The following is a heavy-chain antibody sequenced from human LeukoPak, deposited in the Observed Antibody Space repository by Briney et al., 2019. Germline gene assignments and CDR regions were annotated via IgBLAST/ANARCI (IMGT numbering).Heavy chain of an antibody. J-gene: IGHJ4*02. V-gene: IGHV3-7*01. CDR3: ARDYQGRGYSGYGLKDY. Sequence: GGSLRLSCAASGFAFSSYWMSWVRQAPGKGLEWVANIKPDGSEKDYVDSVKGRFTISRDNAKNSLYLQMNSLRDEDTAVYYCARDYQGRGYSGYGLKDYWGQGTLVTVSS. CDR1: GFAFSSYW. D-gene: IGHD5-12*01. CDR2: IKPDGSEK.